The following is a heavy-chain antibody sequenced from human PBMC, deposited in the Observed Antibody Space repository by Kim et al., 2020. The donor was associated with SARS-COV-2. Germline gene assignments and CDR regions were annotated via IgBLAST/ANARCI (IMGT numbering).Heavy chain of an antibody. CDR2: ISGSGGST. V-gene: IGHV3-23*01. J-gene: IGHJ4*02. Sequence: GGSLRLSCAASGFTFSSYAMSWVRQAPGKGLEWVSAISGSGGSTYYADSVKGRFTISRDNSKNTLYLQMNSLRAEDTAVYYCAKEGGYCSSTSCYFDFWSGYPFDYWGQGTLVTVSS. D-gene: IGHD2-2*01. CDR3: AKEGGYCSSTSCYFDFWSGYPFDY. CDR1: GFTFSSYA.